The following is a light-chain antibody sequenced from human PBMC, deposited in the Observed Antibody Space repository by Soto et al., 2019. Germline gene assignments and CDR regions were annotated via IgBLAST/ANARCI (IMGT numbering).Light chain of an antibody. V-gene: IGLV2-14*01. CDR3: SSYTSSNTVL. Sequence: QSALTQPASVSGSPGQSITISCTGTSSDVGGYNYVSWYQQHPDKAPKLMIYDVSNRPSGVSNRFSGSKSGNTASLTISGLQVEDEADYYCSSYTSSNTVLFGGGTKLTVL. J-gene: IGLJ2*01. CDR1: SSDVGGYNY. CDR2: DVS.